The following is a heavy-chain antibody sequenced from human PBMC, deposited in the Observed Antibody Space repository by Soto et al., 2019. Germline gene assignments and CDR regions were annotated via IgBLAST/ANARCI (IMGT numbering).Heavy chain of an antibody. Sequence: GGSLRLSCAASGFTVSSNYMSWVRQAPGKGLEWVSVIYSGGSTYYADSVKGRFTISRDNSKNTLYLQMNSLRAEDTAVYYCARDIGYSSSWDGGYYYYYMDVWGKGTTVTVSS. V-gene: IGHV3-66*01. J-gene: IGHJ6*03. D-gene: IGHD6-13*01. CDR2: IYSGGST. CDR1: GFTVSSNY. CDR3: ARDIGYSSSWDGGYYYYYMDV.